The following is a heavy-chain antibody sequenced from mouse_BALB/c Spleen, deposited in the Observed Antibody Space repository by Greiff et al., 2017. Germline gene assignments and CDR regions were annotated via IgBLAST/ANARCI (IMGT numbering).Heavy chain of an antibody. CDR3: ARSGRRYAMDY. V-gene: IGHV1-9*01. D-gene: IGHD3-2*02. J-gene: IGHJ4*01. CDR2: ILPGSGST. CDR1: GYTFSSYW. Sequence: QVQLKESGAELMKPGASVKISCKATGYTFSSYWIEWVKQRPGHGLEWIGEILPGSGSTNYNEKFKGKATFTADTSSNTAYMQLSSLTSEDSAVYYCARSGRRYAMDYWGQGTSVTVSS.